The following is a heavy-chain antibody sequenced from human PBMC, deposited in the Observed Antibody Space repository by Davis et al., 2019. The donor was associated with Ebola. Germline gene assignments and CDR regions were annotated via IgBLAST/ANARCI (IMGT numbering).Heavy chain of an antibody. Sequence: PSETLSLTCAISGDSVSSGGWNWIRQSPSRGLEWLGRTYYKSKWYNDYAVSVKSRITINPDTSKNQFSLQLSSVTPEDTAVYYCARGWLRSGFDYWGQGTLVIVSS. CDR3: ARGWLRSGFDY. V-gene: IGHV6-1*01. J-gene: IGHJ4*02. CDR2: TYYKSKWYN. D-gene: IGHD5-12*01. CDR1: GDSVSSGG.